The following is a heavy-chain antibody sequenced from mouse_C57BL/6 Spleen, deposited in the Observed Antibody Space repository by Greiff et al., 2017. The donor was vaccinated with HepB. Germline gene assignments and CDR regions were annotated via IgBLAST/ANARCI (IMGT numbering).Heavy chain of an antibody. CDR1: GYAFSSSW. D-gene: IGHD3-3*01. V-gene: IGHV1-82*01. Sequence: VKLQQSGPELVKPGASVKISCKASGYAFSSSWMNWVKQRPGKGLEWIGRIYPGDGDTNYNGKFKGKATLTADKSSSTAYMQLSSLTSEDSAVYFCARGGRSFDYWGQGTTLTVSS. CDR2: IYPGDGDT. CDR3: ARGGRSFDY. J-gene: IGHJ2*01.